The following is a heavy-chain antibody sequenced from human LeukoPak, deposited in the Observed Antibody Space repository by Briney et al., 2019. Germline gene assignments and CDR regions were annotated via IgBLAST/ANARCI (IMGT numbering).Heavy chain of an antibody. J-gene: IGHJ4*02. CDR1: GGSITSGSYN. CDR3: ASLHIAAAGTDFDY. Sequence: SETLSLTCTVSGGSITSGSYNWTWIRQPAGKGLEWIGRVYTSGRANYNPSLKSRVTISVDTSKNQFSLKLSSVTAADTAVYYCASLHIAAAGTDFDYWGQGTLVTVS. CDR2: VYTSGRA. V-gene: IGHV4-61*02. D-gene: IGHD6-13*01.